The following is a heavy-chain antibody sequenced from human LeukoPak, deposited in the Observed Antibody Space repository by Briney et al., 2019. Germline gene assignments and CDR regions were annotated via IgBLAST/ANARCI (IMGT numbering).Heavy chain of an antibody. Sequence: SQTLSLTCTASGGSISSGSYYWSWIRQHPGKGLECIGFLYYGGATYYNPSLKSRVAISVDASKNQFSLKVSSVTAADTAVYYCASLGYFSYGVDVWGQGTTVTVSS. J-gene: IGHJ6*02. CDR3: ASLGYFSYGVDV. CDR2: LYYGGAT. V-gene: IGHV4-31*03. CDR1: GGSISSGSYY. D-gene: IGHD3-16*01.